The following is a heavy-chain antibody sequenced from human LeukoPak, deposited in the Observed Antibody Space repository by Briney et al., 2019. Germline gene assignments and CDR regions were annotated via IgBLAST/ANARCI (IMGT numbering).Heavy chain of an antibody. J-gene: IGHJ3*02. CDR3: ARHGGYYYDSSGSLPGAFDI. Sequence: XESLKISCKGSGYSFSSYWIGWVRQMPGKGLEWMGIIYPGDSDTRYSPSFQGQVTISADKSISTAYLQWSSLKASDTAVYYCARHGGYYYDSSGSLPGAFDIWGQGTMVTVSS. CDR1: GYSFSSYW. D-gene: IGHD3-22*01. V-gene: IGHV5-51*01. CDR2: IYPGDSDT.